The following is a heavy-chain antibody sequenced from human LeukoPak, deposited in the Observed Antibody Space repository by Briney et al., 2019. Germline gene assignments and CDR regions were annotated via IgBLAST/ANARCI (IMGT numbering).Heavy chain of an antibody. V-gene: IGHV3-7*01. CDR3: ARRTNYLAFDY. CDR2: IKQDGSEK. J-gene: IGHJ4*02. CDR1: GFTFSSYW. D-gene: IGHD4/OR15-4a*01. Sequence: GGSLRLSCAASGFTFSSYWMSWVRQAPGKGLEWVSNIKQDGSEKYYVDSVKGRFTISRDNAKNSLYLQMNSLRAEDTAVYSCARRTNYLAFDYWGQGTLVTVSS.